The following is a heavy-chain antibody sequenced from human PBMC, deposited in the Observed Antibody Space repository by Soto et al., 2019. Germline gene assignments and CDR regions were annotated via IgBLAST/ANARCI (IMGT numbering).Heavy chain of an antibody. CDR1: GFTFDDYA. V-gene: IGHV3-9*01. Sequence: GGSLRLSCAASGFTFDDYAMHWVRQAPGKGLEWVSGISWNSGSIGYADSVKGRFTISRDNAKNSLYLQMNSLRAEDTALYYCAKMFYYDSSGSLDYWGQGTLVTVSS. CDR3: AKMFYYDSSGSLDY. CDR2: ISWNSGSI. D-gene: IGHD3-22*01. J-gene: IGHJ4*02.